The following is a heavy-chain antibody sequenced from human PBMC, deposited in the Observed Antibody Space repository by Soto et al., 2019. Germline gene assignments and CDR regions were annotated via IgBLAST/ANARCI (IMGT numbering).Heavy chain of an antibody. J-gene: IGHJ3*02. CDR2: IFSSGIT. CDR1: GGSISGYY. Sequence: SETLSLTCTVSGGSISGYYWSWVRQPPGKGLEWLGYIFSSGITNYNPSVKSRITISVDTSENQFSLRLTSVSAADTAVYYCARQPSDTAAFDIWGQGTMVTVSS. V-gene: IGHV4-59*08. CDR3: ARQPSDTAAFDI. D-gene: IGHD4-17*01.